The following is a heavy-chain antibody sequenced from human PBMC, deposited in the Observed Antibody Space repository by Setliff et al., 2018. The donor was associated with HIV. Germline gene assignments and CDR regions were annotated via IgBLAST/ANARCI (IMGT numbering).Heavy chain of an antibody. CDR1: GFTFSSYG. J-gene: IGHJ4*02. Sequence: GGSLRLSCAASGFTFSSYGMNWVRQAPGKGLEWVSAISGSGGGTYYADSVKGRFTISRDNSKNTLYLQMNSLRAEDTAVYYCAKHWDYFDYWGQGTLVTVSS. CDR3: AKHWDYFDY. V-gene: IGHV3-23*01. CDR2: ISGSGGGT. D-gene: IGHD7-27*01.